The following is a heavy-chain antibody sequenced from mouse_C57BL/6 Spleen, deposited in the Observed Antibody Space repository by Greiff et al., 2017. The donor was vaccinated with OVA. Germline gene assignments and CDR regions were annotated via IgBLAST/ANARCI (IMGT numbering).Heavy chain of an antibody. Sequence: VQLQQSGPELVKPGASVKISCKASGYSFTDYNMNWVKQSNGKSLEWIGVINPNYGTTSYNQKFKGKATLTVDQSSSTAYMQLNSLTSEDSAVYYGARGVYYDYDEGRFAYWGQGTLVTVSA. CDR1: GYSFTDYN. CDR3: ARGVYYDYDEGRFAY. CDR2: INPNYGTT. V-gene: IGHV1-39*01. J-gene: IGHJ3*01. D-gene: IGHD2-4*01.